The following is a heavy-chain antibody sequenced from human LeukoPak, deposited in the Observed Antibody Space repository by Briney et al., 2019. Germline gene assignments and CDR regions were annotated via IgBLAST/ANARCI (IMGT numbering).Heavy chain of an antibody. CDR2: ISSSSSTI. V-gene: IGHV3-48*02. CDR1: GFTFSSYS. D-gene: IGHD3-3*01. CDR3: ARVSLEWLLSFDY. J-gene: IGHJ4*02. Sequence: GGSLRLSCAASGFTFSSYSMNWVRQAPGKGLEWVSYISSSSSTIYYADSVKGRFTISRDNARNSLYLQMNSLRDEDAAVYYCARVSLEWLLSFDYWGQGTLVTVSS.